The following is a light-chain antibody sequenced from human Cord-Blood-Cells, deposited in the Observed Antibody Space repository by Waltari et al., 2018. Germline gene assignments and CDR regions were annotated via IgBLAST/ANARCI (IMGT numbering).Light chain of an antibody. CDR2: DVS. Sequence: QSALTQPASVSGSPGQSITISCTGTSSDVGGYNYVSWYQQHPGKAPKLMIYDVSKRPSGVSNRFSGSKSGNTASLTISGLQAEDEADYYCSSNTSSSTWVFGGGTKLNVL. CDR3: SSNTSSSTWV. J-gene: IGLJ3*02. V-gene: IGLV2-14*01. CDR1: SSDVGGYNY.